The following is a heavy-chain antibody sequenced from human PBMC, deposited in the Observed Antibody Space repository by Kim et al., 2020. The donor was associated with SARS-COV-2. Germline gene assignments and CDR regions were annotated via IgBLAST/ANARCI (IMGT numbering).Heavy chain of an antibody. V-gene: IGHV1-8*01. J-gene: IGHJ6*02. CDR1: GYTFTSYD. CDR3: ARASRRAEWWYPRAAERTGGMDV. D-gene: IGHD2-15*01. Sequence: ASVKVSCKASGYTFTSYDINWVRQATGQGLEWMGWMNPNSGNTGYAQKFQGRVTMTRNTSISTAYMELSSLRSEDTAVYYCARASRRAEWWYPRAAERTGGMDVWGQGTTVTVSS. CDR2: MNPNSGNT.